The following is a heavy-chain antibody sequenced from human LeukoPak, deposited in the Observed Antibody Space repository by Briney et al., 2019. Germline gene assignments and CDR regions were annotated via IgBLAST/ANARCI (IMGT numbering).Heavy chain of an antibody. Sequence: PGRSLRLSCAASGFTFSSYGMHWVRQAPGKGLEWVAVISYDGSNKYYTDSVKGRFTISRDNSKNSLSLQMNSLRAEDTAIYYCAKAIDTSGYNFERGADYWGQGTLVTVSS. D-gene: IGHD3-22*01. CDR1: GFTFSSYG. CDR2: ISYDGSNK. V-gene: IGHV3-30*18. J-gene: IGHJ4*02. CDR3: AKAIDTSGYNFERGADY.